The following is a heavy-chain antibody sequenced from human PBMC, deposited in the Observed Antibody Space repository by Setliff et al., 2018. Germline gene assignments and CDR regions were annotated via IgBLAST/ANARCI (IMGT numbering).Heavy chain of an antibody. D-gene: IGHD6-13*01. CDR1: GDSVNTNYY. CDR3: ARIIPAAPHKINWFDP. CDR2: IYYTGTT. J-gene: IGHJ5*02. Sequence: SETLSLTCTVSGDSVNTNYYWSWIRQPPGNGLEWIGYIYYTGTTKYNPSLRSRVTISVDTSKNQVSLKLNSTTDADTAVYYCARIIPAAPHKINWFDPWGQGTLVTVSS. V-gene: IGHV4-61*01.